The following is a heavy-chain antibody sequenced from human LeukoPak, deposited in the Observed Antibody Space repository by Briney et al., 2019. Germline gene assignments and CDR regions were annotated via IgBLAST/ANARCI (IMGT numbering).Heavy chain of an antibody. V-gene: IGHV4-39*07. CDR3: ARDKTFEVVNYFDS. Sequence: SETLSLTCTVSGGSISSGSYYWGWIRQPPGKGLEWIGSIYYSGSTYYNPYLESRITMSLDTSKNQFSLRLSSVTAADTAVYYCARDKTFEVVNYFDSWGQGTLVTVSS. CDR1: GGSISSGSYY. CDR2: IYYSGST. D-gene: IGHD3-3*01. J-gene: IGHJ4*02.